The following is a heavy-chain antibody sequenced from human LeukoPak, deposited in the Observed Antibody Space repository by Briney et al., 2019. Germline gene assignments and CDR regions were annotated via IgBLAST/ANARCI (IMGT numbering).Heavy chain of an antibody. D-gene: IGHD3-22*01. V-gene: IGHV4-34*01. CDR1: GGSFSGYY. CDR2: INHSGST. J-gene: IGHJ5*02. CDR3: ARRDYYDSSGYPINWFDP. Sequence: SETLSLTCAVYGGSFSGYYWSWIRQPPGKGLEWIGEINHSGSTNYNPSLKSRVTISVDTSKNQFSLKLSSVTAADTAVYYCARRDYYDSSGYPINWFDPWGQGTLVTVSS.